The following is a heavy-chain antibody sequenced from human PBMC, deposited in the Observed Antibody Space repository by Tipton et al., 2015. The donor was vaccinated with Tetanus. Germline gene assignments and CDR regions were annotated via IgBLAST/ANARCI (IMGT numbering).Heavy chain of an antibody. Sequence: TLSLTCAVYGGSFSGNYWNWIRQPPGKGLEWIGEVPHGGSTTYNPSLKSRVTVSVDTSKNQFSLKLTSVTAADTAAYYCARGQAGPRANVWGQGTTVIVSS. V-gene: IGHV4-34*01. CDR1: GGSFSGNY. J-gene: IGHJ6*02. CDR3: ARGQAGPRANV. D-gene: IGHD6-19*01. CDR2: VPHGGST.